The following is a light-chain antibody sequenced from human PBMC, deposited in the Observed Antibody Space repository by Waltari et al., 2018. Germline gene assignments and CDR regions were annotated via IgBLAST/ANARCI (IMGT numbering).Light chain of an antibody. J-gene: IGKJ4*01. CDR2: WAT. CDR3: QQHYSAPLT. Sequence: DIVMTQYTDSLAVSLGERATINCKSSQKILYSSNNKNYKNYLAWYQQKPGQPPKLLINWATTRESGVPDRFSGSGSGTDFTLTISSLQTEDVAVYYCQQHYSAPLTFGGGTKVEIK. V-gene: IGKV4-1*01. CDR1: QKILYSSNNKNYKNY.